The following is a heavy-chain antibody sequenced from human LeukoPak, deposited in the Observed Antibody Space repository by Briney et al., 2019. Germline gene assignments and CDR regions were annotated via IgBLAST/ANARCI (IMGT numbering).Heavy chain of an antibody. V-gene: IGHV3-7*01. CDR1: GFTINSYW. Sequence: GGSLRLSCVASGFTINSYWMNWVRQAPGKGLEWVANIKQDGSEKKYVDSVKGRFTISRDNAKNTLYLQMNSLRAEDTAVYYCARDVGLLWFGELLWSYYYYGMDVWGQGTTVTVSS. J-gene: IGHJ6*02. D-gene: IGHD3-10*01. CDR2: IKQDGSEK. CDR3: ARDVGLLWFGELLWSYYYYGMDV.